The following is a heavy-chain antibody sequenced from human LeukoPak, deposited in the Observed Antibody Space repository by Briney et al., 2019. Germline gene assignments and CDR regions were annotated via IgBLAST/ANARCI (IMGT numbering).Heavy chain of an antibody. CDR2: IYYSGSS. Sequence: PSETLSLTCTVSGGSITGYYWTWIRQPPGKGLEWIGYIYYSGSSNYNPSLKSRVTISIHTSKNQFSLNLSSVTAADTAVYYCARVFGGGRGGWFDPWGQGTLVAASS. V-gene: IGHV4-59*01. CDR1: GGSITGYY. J-gene: IGHJ5*02. CDR3: ARVFGGGRGGWFDP. D-gene: IGHD3-16*01.